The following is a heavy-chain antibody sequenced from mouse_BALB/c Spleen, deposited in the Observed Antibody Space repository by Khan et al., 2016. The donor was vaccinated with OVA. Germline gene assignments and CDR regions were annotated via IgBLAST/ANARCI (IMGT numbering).Heavy chain of an antibody. CDR3: ARSIMAN. Sequence: EVQLQESGPGLVKPSQSLSLTCTVTGYSITSDYAWNWIRQFPGNKLEWMGYISYSGSTSYNPSLKSRISITRDTSKNPFFLQLKSVTTEETATYYCARSIMANWGQGTTLTVSS. D-gene: IGHD2-3*01. CDR2: ISYSGST. V-gene: IGHV3-2*02. J-gene: IGHJ2*01. CDR1: GYSITSDYA.